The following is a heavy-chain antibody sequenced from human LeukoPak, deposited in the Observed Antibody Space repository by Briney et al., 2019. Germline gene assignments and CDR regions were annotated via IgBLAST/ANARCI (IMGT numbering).Heavy chain of an antibody. CDR1: GVAISRGGYA. V-gene: IGHV4-30-2*05. J-gene: IGHJ4*02. CDR3: ARDSSGWGYY. D-gene: IGHD6-19*01. CDR2: IYHSGTT. Sequence: PSETLSLTCAVSGVAISRGGYAWNWIRQPPGKGLEWIAYIYHSGTTYYNPSLKSRATISVDTSKNQFSLKVSSVTAADTAVYYCARDSSGWGYYWGQGTLVTVSS.